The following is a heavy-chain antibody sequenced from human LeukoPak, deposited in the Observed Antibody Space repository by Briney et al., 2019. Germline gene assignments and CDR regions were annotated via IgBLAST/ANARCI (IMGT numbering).Heavy chain of an antibody. V-gene: IGHV1-2*02. J-gene: IGHJ4*02. CDR3: ARDFSEYDILTGVFDY. CDR2: INPNSGGT. D-gene: IGHD3-9*01. Sequence: ASVKVSCKASGGTFSSYGLSWVRQAPGQGLEWMGWINPNSGGTKYAQKFQGRVTMTRDTSISTAYMELSRLRSDDTAVYYCARDFSEYDILTGVFDYWGQGTLVTVSS. CDR1: GGTFSSYG.